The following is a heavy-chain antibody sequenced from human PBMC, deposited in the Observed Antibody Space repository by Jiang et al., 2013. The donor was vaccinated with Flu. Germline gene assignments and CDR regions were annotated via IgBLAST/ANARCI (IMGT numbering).Heavy chain of an antibody. D-gene: IGHD6-19*01. Sequence: TWNWIRHSPSGGLEWLGRTYFRTKWYNDYALSVKGRMTINVDTSKNQFSLQLTSLMPGDTAVYYCSRAPWLIPAAFDFWGQGTTVIVSS. V-gene: IGHV6-1*01. CDR2: TYFRTKWYN. CDR3: SRAPWLIPAAFDF. CDR1: T. J-gene: IGHJ3*01.